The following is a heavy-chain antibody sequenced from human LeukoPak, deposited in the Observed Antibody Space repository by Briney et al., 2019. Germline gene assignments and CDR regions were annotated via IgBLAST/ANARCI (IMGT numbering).Heavy chain of an antibody. CDR1: GFTFSDYT. J-gene: IGHJ4*02. CDR3: ARDGHSYGFSDY. V-gene: IGHV3-21*01. Sequence: PGGSLRLSCAASGFTFSDYTMNWVRQAPGKGLEWVSSISGRSSSIYYADSVKGRFTISRDNAKNSLYLQMNSLRAEDTAVFYCARDGHSYGFSDYWGQGTLVTVSS. CDR2: ISGRSSSI. D-gene: IGHD5-18*01.